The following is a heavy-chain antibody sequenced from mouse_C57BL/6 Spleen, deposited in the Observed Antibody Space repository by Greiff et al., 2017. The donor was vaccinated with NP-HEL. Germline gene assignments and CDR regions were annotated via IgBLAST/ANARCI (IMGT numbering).Heavy chain of an antibody. V-gene: IGHV3-6*01. CDR1: GYSITSGYY. CDR3: AREMGYGSRKGYWYFDV. D-gene: IGHD1-1*01. CDR2: ISYDGSN. J-gene: IGHJ1*03. Sequence: EVQVVESGPGLVKPSQSLSLTCSVTGYSITSGYYWNWIRQFPGNKLEWMGYISYDGSNNYNPSLKNRISITRDTSKNQFFLKLNSVTTEDTATYYCAREMGYGSRKGYWYFDVWGTGTTVTVSS.